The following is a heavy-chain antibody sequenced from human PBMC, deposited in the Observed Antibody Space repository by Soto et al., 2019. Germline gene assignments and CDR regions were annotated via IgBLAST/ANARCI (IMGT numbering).Heavy chain of an antibody. V-gene: IGHV5-51*01. J-gene: IGHJ4*02. CDR1: GYSFTSYW. D-gene: IGHD3-22*01. CDR2: IYPGDSDT. CDR3: ARLYYYDSSGYYPLDY. Sequence: GESLKISCKGSGYSFTSYWIGWVRQMPVKGLEWMGIIYPGDSDTRYSPSFQGQVTISADKSISTAYLQWSSLKASDTAMYYCARLYYYDSSGYYPLDYWGQGTLVTVSS.